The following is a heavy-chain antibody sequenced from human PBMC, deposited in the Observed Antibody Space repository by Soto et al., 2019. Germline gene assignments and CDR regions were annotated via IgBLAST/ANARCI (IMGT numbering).Heavy chain of an antibody. J-gene: IGHJ4*02. Sequence: VGSLRLSCAASGFTFSSHWMSWVRQVPGKGLEWVANINQDGSKIYYVDSVKGRFIISRDNAKNSMFLQMKSLRAEDTAIYYCARDHPIDGLYFDYWGPGSLVTVSS. CDR2: INQDGSKI. V-gene: IGHV3-7*01. CDR3: ARDHPIDGLYFDY. CDR1: GFTFSSHW. D-gene: IGHD2-8*01.